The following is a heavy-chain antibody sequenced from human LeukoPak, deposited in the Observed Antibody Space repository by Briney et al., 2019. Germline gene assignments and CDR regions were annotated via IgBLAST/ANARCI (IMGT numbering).Heavy chain of an antibody. D-gene: IGHD3-10*01. CDR2: ISWNSDFI. V-gene: IGHV3-9*01. CDR3: AKSHGAGRYYPLEY. J-gene: IGHJ4*02. Sequence: PGGSLRLSCAASGFNFDDYIMHWVRQPPGKGLEWVSGISWNSDFIVYGDSVKGRFTISRDNAKNSLYLQMNSLRAEDTALYYCAKSHGAGRYYPLEYWGQGTLLTVSS. CDR1: GFNFDDYI.